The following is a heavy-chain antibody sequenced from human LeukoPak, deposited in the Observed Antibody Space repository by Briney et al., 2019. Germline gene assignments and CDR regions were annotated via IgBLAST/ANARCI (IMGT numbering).Heavy chain of an antibody. CDR2: IYYSGST. V-gene: IGHV4-61*01. D-gene: IGHD6-19*01. CDR1: GGSVSSGSYY. Sequence: SETLSLTCTVSGGSVSSGSYYWSWLRQPPGRGLEWIGYIYYSGSTNYNPSLKSRVTISVDTSKNQFSLKLSSVTAADTAVYYCAIEGSSGWIDYWGQGTLVTVSS. J-gene: IGHJ4*02. CDR3: AIEGSSGWIDY.